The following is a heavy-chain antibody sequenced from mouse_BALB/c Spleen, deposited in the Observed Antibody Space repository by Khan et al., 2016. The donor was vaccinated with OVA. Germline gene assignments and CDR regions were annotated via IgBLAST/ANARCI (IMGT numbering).Heavy chain of an antibody. J-gene: IGHJ3*01. Sequence: VQLKESGPGLVKPSQSLSLTCSVTGYSITSGYFWNWIRQFPGNKLEWMGYIRYDGNSNYNPSLKNRISITRDTSKNQFFLKLNSVTPEDTATYYCARGGSSGPAWFAYWGRGTLVTVSA. CDR1: GYSITSGYF. CDR3: ARGGSSGPAWFAY. D-gene: IGHD3-1*01. V-gene: IGHV3-6*02. CDR2: IRYDGNS.